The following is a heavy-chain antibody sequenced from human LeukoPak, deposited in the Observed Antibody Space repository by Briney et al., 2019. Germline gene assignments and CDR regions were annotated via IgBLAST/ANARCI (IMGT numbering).Heavy chain of an antibody. V-gene: IGHV3-20*04. J-gene: IGHJ4*02. CDR2: INWNGGRT. CDR3: ARDRGSSGWYEFDY. CDR1: GFTFEDHG. D-gene: IGHD6-19*01. Sequence: GGSLSLSCATSGFTFEDHGLSWVRQPPGKGLEWVPRINWNGGRTGYSDSVKGRFTISRDDAKNSLYLQMNSLRAEDTAVYYCARDRGSSGWYEFDYWGQGTLVTVSS.